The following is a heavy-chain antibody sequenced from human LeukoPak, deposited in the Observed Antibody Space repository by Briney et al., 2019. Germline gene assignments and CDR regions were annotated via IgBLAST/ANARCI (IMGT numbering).Heavy chain of an antibody. D-gene: IGHD3-22*01. J-gene: IGHJ4*02. CDR3: ARGPYYYDSSGYDY. CDR1: GFTLNRFY. Sequence: PGGSLRLSCSASGFTLNRFYLHWVRQAPGKGLEFVSHISSNGATTYYADSVKGRFTISRDNSKNTLYLQMNSLRAEDTAVYYCARGPYYYDSSGYDYWGQGTLVTVSS. V-gene: IGHV3-64*04. CDR2: ISSNGATT.